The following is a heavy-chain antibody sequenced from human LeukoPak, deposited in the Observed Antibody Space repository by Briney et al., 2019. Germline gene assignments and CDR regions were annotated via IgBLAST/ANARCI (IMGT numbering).Heavy chain of an antibody. CDR2: ISPTGSTT. CDR1: GFSFSGHW. V-gene: IGHV3-74*01. J-gene: IGHJ4*02. CDR3: ARGPSSNWSGLDF. D-gene: IGHD6-13*01. Sequence: PGGSLRLSCAGSGFSFSGHWMHWARQLPGKGLVWVSRISPTGSTTSYADSVKGRFTVSRDNAKNTLYLQVNNLRAEDAAVYYCARGPSSNWSGLDFWGQGTLLTVSS.